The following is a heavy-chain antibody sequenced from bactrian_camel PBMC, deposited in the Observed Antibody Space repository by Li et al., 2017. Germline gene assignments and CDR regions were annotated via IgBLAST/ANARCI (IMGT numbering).Heavy chain of an antibody. V-gene: IGHV3S55*01. CDR2: IDSDGST. J-gene: IGHJ4*01. Sequence: QVQLVESGGGSVQAGGSLRLSCGASGHTYSRYCMGWFRQAPGKQREEVASIDSDGSTYYDDSVKGRFTISQDNAKNTLYLQMNSLKSEDTAMYYCAADRAGVACRSTHGDNYWGQGTQVTVS. D-gene: IGHD3*01. CDR1: GHTYSRYC. CDR3: AADRAGVACRSTHGDNY.